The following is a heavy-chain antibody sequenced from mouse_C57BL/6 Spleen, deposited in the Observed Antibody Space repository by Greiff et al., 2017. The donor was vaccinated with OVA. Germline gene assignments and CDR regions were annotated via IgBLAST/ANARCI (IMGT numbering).Heavy chain of an antibody. CDR3: ARGDGSSSYYAMDY. V-gene: IGHV1-55*01. Sequence: QVQLQQPGAELVKPGASVKMSCKASGYTFTSYWITWVKQRPGQGLEWIGDIYPGSGSTNYNEKFKSKATLTVDTSSSTAYMQLSSLTSEDSAVYYCARGDGSSSYYAMDYWGQGTSGTVSS. D-gene: IGHD1-1*01. CDR1: GYTFTSYW. J-gene: IGHJ4*01. CDR2: IYPGSGST.